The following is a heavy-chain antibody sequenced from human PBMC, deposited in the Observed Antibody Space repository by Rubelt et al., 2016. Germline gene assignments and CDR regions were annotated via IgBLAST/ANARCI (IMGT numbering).Heavy chain of an antibody. CDR3: ARVSGWYRAPGQDFDY. CDR1: GGSFSGYY. Sequence: QVQLQQWGAGLLKPSETLSLTCAVYGGSFSGYYWSWIRQPPGKGLEWIGEINHSGSTNYNPSLKSRVTIAVDTAKNQFALKLSSVTAADTAVYYGARVSGWYRAPGQDFDYWGQGTLVTVSS. CDR2: INHSGST. J-gene: IGHJ4*02. V-gene: IGHV4-34*01. D-gene: IGHD6-19*01.